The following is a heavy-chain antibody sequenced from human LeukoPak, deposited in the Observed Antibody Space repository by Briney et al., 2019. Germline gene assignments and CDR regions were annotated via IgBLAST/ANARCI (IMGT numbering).Heavy chain of an antibody. CDR2: IKEDGGEI. J-gene: IGHJ4*02. CDR3: VVGVYYFNY. CDR1: GFTISSNW. D-gene: IGHD3-10*01. V-gene: IGHV3-7*02. Sequence: PGGSLRLSCAASGFTISSNWMSWVRQAPGKGLEWVANIKEDGGEIYYVDSVKGRFTISRDNGKNSLYLQMNSLRAEGTAVYYCVVGVYYFNYWGQGTLVTVSS.